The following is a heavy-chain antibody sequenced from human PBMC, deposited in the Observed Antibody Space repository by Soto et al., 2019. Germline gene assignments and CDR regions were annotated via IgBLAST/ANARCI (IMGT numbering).Heavy chain of an antibody. J-gene: IGHJ4*02. V-gene: IGHV4-59*01. D-gene: IGHD2-21*02. CDR2: IYYSGSA. Sequence: QVQLQESGPGLVKPSETLSLTCTISGGSISGFYWGWIRQPPGKGLEWIGNIYYSGSANYDPSLRSRVTISINTSKNQFSLNLNSVTAADTAIYYCARWTYCGGDCYWLDFWGQGTLVTVSS. CDR3: ARWTYCGGDCYWLDF. CDR1: GGSISGFY.